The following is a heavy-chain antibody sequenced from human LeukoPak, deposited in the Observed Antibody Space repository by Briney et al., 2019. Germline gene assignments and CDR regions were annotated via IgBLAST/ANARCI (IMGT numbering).Heavy chain of an antibody. CDR2: ISSSGSTI. CDR1: GFTFSSYW. Sequence: GGSLRLSCVASGFTFSSYWMNWVRQAPGKGLEWVSYISSSGSTIYYADSVKGRFTISRDNAKNSLYLQMNSLRAEDTAVYYCARVDHYYDSSGPWAYFDYWGQGTLVTVSS. D-gene: IGHD3-22*01. V-gene: IGHV3-48*03. CDR3: ARVDHYYDSSGPWAYFDY. J-gene: IGHJ4*02.